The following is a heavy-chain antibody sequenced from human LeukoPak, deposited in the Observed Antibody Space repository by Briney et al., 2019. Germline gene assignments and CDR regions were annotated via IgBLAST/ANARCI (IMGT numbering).Heavy chain of an antibody. CDR1: GFTFSDYY. J-gene: IGHJ4*02. CDR3: ARDPRGRGGYNTRDYYFDY. D-gene: IGHD5-24*01. V-gene: IGHV3-11*04. Sequence: PGGSLRLSCAASGFTFSDYYMSWIRQAPGKGLEWVSYISSSGSTIYYADSVRGRFTISRDNAKNSLYLQMNSLRAEDTAVYYCARDPRGRGGYNTRDYYFDYWGQGTLVTVSS. CDR2: ISSSGSTI.